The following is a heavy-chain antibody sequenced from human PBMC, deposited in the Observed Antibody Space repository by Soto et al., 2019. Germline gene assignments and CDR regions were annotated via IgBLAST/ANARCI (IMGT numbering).Heavy chain of an antibody. V-gene: IGHV1-69*01. Sequence: QVQLVQSGAEVKKPGSSVKVSCKASGGTFSSYAISWVRQAPGQGLEWMGGIIPIFGTANYAQKFQGRVTITAEESTSTAYMELSSLRSEDTAVYYCASSVVVAAKGYYYGMDVWGQGTTVTVSS. CDR1: GGTFSSYA. J-gene: IGHJ6*02. CDR3: ASSVVVAAKGYYYGMDV. CDR2: IIPIFGTA. D-gene: IGHD2-15*01.